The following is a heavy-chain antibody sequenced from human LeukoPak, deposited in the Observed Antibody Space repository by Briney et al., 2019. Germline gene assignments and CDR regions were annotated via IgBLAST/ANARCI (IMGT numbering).Heavy chain of an antibody. V-gene: IGHV4-34*01. CDR3: ARVILCFGVRHAFDI. CDR2: INHSGST. CDR1: GGSFTGYY. D-gene: IGHD3-10*01. J-gene: IGHJ3*02. Sequence: PSETLSLTCAVYGGSFTGYYWSWIRQPPGKGLEWIGEINHSGSTNYNPSLKSRVTISVDTSKNQFSLKLSSVTAADTAVYYCARVILCFGVRHAFDIWGQGTMVTVSS.